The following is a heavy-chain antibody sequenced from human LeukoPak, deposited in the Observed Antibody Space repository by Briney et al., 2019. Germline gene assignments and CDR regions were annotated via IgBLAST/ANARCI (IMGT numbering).Heavy chain of an antibody. V-gene: IGHV1-69*05. Sequence: GASVKVSCKASGGTFSSYAISWVRQAPGQGLDWMGRIIPIFGTANYAQKFQGRVTITTDESTSTAYMELSSLRSEDTAVYYCARDKTIFGTPAWLDPWGQGTLVTVSS. D-gene: IGHD3-9*01. CDR2: IIPIFGTA. CDR1: GGTFSSYA. CDR3: ARDKTIFGTPAWLDP. J-gene: IGHJ5*02.